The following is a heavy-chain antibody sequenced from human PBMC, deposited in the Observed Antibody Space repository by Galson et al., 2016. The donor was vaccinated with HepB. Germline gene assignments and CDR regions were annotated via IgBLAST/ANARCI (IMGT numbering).Heavy chain of an antibody. CDR2: ISGRGVST. J-gene: IGHJ4*02. CDR1: GFTYTSYS. D-gene: IGHD5-12*01. V-gene: IGHV3-23*01. Sequence: SLRLSCAASGFTYTSYSMTWVRQAPGQGLEWVSGISGRGVSTYYADSVKGRFTISRDNSKNTPYLQMTILGSDDTAVYYCAEGASGLGYYDFWGQGTLVTVSS. CDR3: AEGASGLGYYDF.